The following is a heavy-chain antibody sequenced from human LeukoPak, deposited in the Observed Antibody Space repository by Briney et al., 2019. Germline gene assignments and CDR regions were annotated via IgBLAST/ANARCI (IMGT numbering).Heavy chain of an antibody. CDR3: AKVDWYYYDRSGKFDY. CDR1: GYTFTSYG. Sequence: ASVKVSCKASGYTFTSYGISWVRQAPGQGLEWMGWISAYNGNTNYAQKLQGRVTMTTDTSTSTAYMELRSLRSDDTAVYYCAKVDWYYYDRSGKFDYWGQGTLVTVSS. CDR2: ISAYNGNT. J-gene: IGHJ4*02. D-gene: IGHD3-22*01. V-gene: IGHV1-18*01.